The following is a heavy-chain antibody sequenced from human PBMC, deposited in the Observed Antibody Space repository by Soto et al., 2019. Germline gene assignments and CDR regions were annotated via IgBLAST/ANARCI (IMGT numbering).Heavy chain of an antibody. Sequence: ASVKVSCKASGYTFTSYYMHWVRQAPGQGLEWMGIINPSGGSTSYAQKFQGRVTMTRDTSTSTVYMELRSLRSEDTAVYYCARDRVDYYDSSGYPGWFDPWGQGTLVTVSS. D-gene: IGHD3-22*01. CDR3: ARDRVDYYDSSGYPGWFDP. CDR1: GYTFTSYY. CDR2: INPSGGST. J-gene: IGHJ5*02. V-gene: IGHV1-46*01.